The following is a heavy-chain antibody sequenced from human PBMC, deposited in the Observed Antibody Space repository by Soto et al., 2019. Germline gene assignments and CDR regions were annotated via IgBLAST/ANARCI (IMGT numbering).Heavy chain of an antibody. CDR3: AREGVAGIEAAGTPGWFDP. Sequence: GGALRLSCAAAGFTFSSYGMHWVRQAPGKGLEWVAVIWYDGSNKYYADSVKGRFTISRDNSKNTLYLQMNSLRAEDTAVYYCAREGVAGIEAAGTPGWFDPWGQGTLVTASS. V-gene: IGHV3-33*01. CDR1: GFTFSSYG. D-gene: IGHD6-13*01. CDR2: IWYDGSNK. J-gene: IGHJ5*02.